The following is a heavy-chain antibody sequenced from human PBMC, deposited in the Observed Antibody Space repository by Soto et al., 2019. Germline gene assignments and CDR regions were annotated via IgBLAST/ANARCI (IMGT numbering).Heavy chain of an antibody. D-gene: IGHD2-2*01. Sequence: QVQLVESGGGVVQPGRSLRLSCAASGFTFSSYGMHWVRQAPGKGLEWVAVISYDGSNKYYADSVKGRFTISRDNSKNSLYQQMNSLRAEDTAVYYCAREGLYCSSTSCYADYWGQGTLVTVSS. CDR3: AREGLYCSSTSCYADY. CDR1: GFTFSSYG. CDR2: ISYDGSNK. V-gene: IGHV3-30*03. J-gene: IGHJ4*02.